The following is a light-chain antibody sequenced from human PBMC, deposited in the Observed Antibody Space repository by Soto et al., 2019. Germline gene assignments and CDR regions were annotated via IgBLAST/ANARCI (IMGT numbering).Light chain of an antibody. CDR2: GAS. J-gene: IGKJ2*01. CDR3: QQSYSTPFT. Sequence: DIQMTQSPSSLSASVGDRVTITCRASESIIDYLNWYQQKPGKAPKLLIYGASSLQSGVPSRFSGSESGTDFTRTISSLQPADFATYYCQQSYSTPFTFGQGTKLEI. V-gene: IGKV1-39*01. CDR1: ESIIDY.